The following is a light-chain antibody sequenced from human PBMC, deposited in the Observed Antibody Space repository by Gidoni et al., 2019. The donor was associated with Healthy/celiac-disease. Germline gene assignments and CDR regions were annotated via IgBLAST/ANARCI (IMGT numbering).Light chain of an antibody. V-gene: IGKV1-5*03. CDR1: QSISSW. CDR2: KAS. J-gene: IGKJ4*01. CDR3: QQYNSYPLT. Sequence: DIQMTQSPSTLSASVGDRVTITCRASQSISSWLAWYQQKPGKAPKLLIYKASSLESGVPARFSGSGSGTEFTLTISSLQPDDFATYYCQQYNSYPLTFGGXTKVEIK.